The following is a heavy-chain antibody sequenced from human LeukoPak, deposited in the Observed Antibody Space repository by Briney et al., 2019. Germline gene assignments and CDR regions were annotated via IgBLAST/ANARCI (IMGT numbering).Heavy chain of an antibody. CDR3: ASNSPTYYYDSSGYYPFDY. CDR2: IYYSGST. CDR1: GYSISSGYH. D-gene: IGHD3-22*01. J-gene: IGHJ4*02. V-gene: IGHV4-38-2*02. Sequence: HSETLSLTCTVSGYSISSGYHWGWIRQPPGKGLEWIGYIYYSGSTYYNPSLKSRVTISVDTSKNQFSLKLSSVTAADTAVYYCASNSPTYYYDSSGYYPFDYWGQGTLVTVSS.